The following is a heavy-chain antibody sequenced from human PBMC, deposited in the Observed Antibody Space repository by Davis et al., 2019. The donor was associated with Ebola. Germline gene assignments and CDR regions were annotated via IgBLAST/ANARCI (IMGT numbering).Heavy chain of an antibody. J-gene: IGHJ6*02. V-gene: IGHV4-59*01. CDR2: IYYSEST. Sequence: SETLSLTCTASGDSISSSYWSWIRQSPGKGLVWVGDIYYSESTKNTDYNPSLKSRVTMSVEKSKNQISLRLNSVTATDTAVYYCARDLSRFPPYYRMDVWGQGTTVTVSS. CDR1: GDSISSSY. D-gene: IGHD2-2*01. CDR3: ARDLSRFPPYYRMDV.